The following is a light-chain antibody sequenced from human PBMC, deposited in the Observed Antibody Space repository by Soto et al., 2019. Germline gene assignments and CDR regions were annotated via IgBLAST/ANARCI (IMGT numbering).Light chain of an antibody. Sequence: EIALTQSPGTLSVSPGEIATLSCRASQSVSSNLAWYQQKPGQAPRLLIYGASSRATGIPDRFSGSGFGTDFTLTISRLEPEDFAVYYCQHYDISLFAFGPGTKVDIK. J-gene: IGKJ3*01. CDR3: QHYDISLFA. V-gene: IGKV3-20*01. CDR1: QSVSSN. CDR2: GAS.